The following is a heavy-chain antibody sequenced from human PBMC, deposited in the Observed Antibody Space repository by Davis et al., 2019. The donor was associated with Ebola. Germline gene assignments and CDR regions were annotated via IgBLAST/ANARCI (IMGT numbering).Heavy chain of an antibody. CDR3: ARVRYSSGWTTRYYFDY. CDR2: IYYSGST. D-gene: IGHD6-19*01. J-gene: IGHJ4*02. CDR1: GGSFSGYY. Sequence: MPSETLSLTCAVYGGSFSGYYWSWIRQPPGKGLEWIGYIYYSGSTNDNPSLKSRVTISVDTSKNQFSLKLSSVTAADTAVYYCARVRYSSGWTTRYYFDYWGQGTLVTVSS. V-gene: IGHV4-59*01.